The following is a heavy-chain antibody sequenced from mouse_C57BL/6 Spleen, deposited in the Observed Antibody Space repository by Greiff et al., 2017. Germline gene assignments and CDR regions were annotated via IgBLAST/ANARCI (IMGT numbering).Heavy chain of an antibody. Sequence: VQLQQSGAELVKPGASVKISCKASGYAFSSYWMNWVKQRPGKGLEWIGQIYPGDGDTNYNGKFKGKATLTADKSSSTAYMQRSSLTSEDSAVYFCAREGLLGLYYAMDYWGQGTSVTVSS. CDR2: IYPGDGDT. D-gene: IGHD1-1*01. J-gene: IGHJ4*01. CDR1: GYAFSSYW. V-gene: IGHV1-80*01. CDR3: AREGLLGLYYAMDY.